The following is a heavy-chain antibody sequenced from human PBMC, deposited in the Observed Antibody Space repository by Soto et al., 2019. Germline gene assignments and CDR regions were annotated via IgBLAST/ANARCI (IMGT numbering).Heavy chain of an antibody. V-gene: IGHV3-23*01. D-gene: IGHD3-10*01. Sequence: GGSLRLSCAASGLTFSNYAMSWVRLAPGKGLEWVSGIVESGSDTYYADSVKGRFTISRDNSKNTLYLQMNSLRAEDTAVYYCAKYITMVRGVIIEAFDIWGQGTMVTVSS. J-gene: IGHJ3*02. CDR2: IVESGSDT. CDR3: AKYITMVRGVIIEAFDI. CDR1: GLTFSNYA.